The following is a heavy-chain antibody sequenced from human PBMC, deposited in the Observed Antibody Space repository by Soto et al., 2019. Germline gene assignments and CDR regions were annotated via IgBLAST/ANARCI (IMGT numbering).Heavy chain of an antibody. CDR2: TIPIFGTA. CDR3: VSQYYYGSGYYCGMDV. D-gene: IGHD3-10*01. V-gene: IGHV1-69*13. Sequence: ASVKVSCKASGGTFSSYAISWVRQAPGQGLERMGGTIPIFGTANYAQKFQGRVTITADESTSTAYMELSSLRSEDRAVYYCVSQYYYGSGYYCGMDVWGQGTTVTVSS. CDR1: GGTFSSYA. J-gene: IGHJ6*02.